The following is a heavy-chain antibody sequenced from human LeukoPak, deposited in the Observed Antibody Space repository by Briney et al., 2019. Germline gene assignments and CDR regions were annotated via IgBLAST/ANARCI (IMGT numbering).Heavy chain of an antibody. Sequence: GGSLRLSCAVSGFTFSSYGMSWVRQAPGKGLEWVSAISGSGGSTYYADSVKGRFTISRDNSKKTLYLQVNSLRAEDTAVYYCAKGPVVTSDIWGQGTMVTVSS. D-gene: IGHD2-15*01. CDR1: GFTFSSYG. CDR3: AKGPVVTSDI. J-gene: IGHJ3*02. V-gene: IGHV3-23*01. CDR2: ISGSGGST.